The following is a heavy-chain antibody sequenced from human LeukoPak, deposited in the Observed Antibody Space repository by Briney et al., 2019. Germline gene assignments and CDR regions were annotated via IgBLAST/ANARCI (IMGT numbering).Heavy chain of an antibody. D-gene: IGHD3-22*01. CDR2: IYTSGST. Sequence: SETLSLTCTVSGGSMSSYYWSWIRQPAGKGLEWIGRIYTSGSTNYNPSLRSRVTISVDTSKNQFSLKLSSVTAADTAVYYCAREGDSSVYYDYWGQGTLVTVSS. J-gene: IGHJ4*02. CDR3: AREGDSSVYYDY. V-gene: IGHV4-4*07. CDR1: GGSMSSYY.